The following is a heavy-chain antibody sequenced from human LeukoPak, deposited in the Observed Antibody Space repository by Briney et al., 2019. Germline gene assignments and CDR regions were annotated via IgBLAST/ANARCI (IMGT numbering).Heavy chain of an antibody. CDR2: ISGSGGST. J-gene: IGHJ3*02. D-gene: IGHD3-16*01. CDR3: AKDFGELRAFDI. Sequence: GGSLRLSCAASGFTFSSYGMSWVRQAPGKGLEWVSAISGSGGSTYYADSVKGRFTISRDNSKNTLYLQMNSLRAEDTAVYYCAKDFGELRAFDIWGQGTMVTVSS. CDR1: GFTFSSYG. V-gene: IGHV3-23*01.